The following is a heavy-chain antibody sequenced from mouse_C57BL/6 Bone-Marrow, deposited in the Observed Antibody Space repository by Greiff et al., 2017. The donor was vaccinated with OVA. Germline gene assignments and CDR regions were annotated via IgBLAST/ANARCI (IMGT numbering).Heavy chain of an antibody. CDR3: ARKRLITTVFDY. J-gene: IGHJ2*01. CDR1: GFTFSDYY. Sequence: EVQLVESEGGLVQPGSSMKLSCTASGFTFSDYYMAWVRQVPEKGLEWVANINYDGSSTYYLDSLKSRFIISRDNAKNILYLQMSSLKSEDTATYYCARKRLITTVFDYWGQGTTLTVSS. D-gene: IGHD1-1*01. V-gene: IGHV5-16*01. CDR2: INYDGSST.